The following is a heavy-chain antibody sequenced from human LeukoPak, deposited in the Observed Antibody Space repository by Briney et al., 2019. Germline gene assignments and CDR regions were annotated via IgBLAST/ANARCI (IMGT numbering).Heavy chain of an antibody. CDR3: ASSIAAAGAYNWFDP. CDR2: IYYSGGT. Sequence: SETLSLTCTVSGGSISSYYWSWIRQPPGKGLEWIGYIYYSGGTNYNPSLKSRVTISVDTSKNQFSLKLSSVTAADTAVYYCASSIAAAGAYNWFDPWGQGTLVTVSS. J-gene: IGHJ5*02. D-gene: IGHD6-13*01. V-gene: IGHV4-59*01. CDR1: GGSISSYY.